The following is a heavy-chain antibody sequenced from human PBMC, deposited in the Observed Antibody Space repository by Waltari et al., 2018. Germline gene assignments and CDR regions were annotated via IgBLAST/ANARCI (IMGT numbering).Heavy chain of an antibody. Sequence: QVQLVQSGAEAKKPGASVKVSSTASAYTFPSSGISRVRQAPGKGLEWMGWISAYNGNTNYAQKLQGRVTMTTDTSTSTAYMELRSLRSDDTAVYYCARDRATGGGYYFDYWGQGTLVTVSS. J-gene: IGHJ4*02. CDR3: ARDRATGGGYYFDY. V-gene: IGHV1-18*01. D-gene: IGHD3-16*01. CDR1: AYTFPSSG. CDR2: ISAYNGNT.